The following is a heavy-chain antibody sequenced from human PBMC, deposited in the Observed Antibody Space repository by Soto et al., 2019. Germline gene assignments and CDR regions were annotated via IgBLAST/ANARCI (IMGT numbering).Heavy chain of an antibody. Sequence: QVQLVQSGAEVKKPGASVKVSCKASGYTFTGYYMHWVRQAPGQGLEWMGWINPNSGGTNYAQKCQGWVPMTRETSISTAYVELSRMRSDDTAVYYCARGSNCSGGSCYSGRHYFDYWGQGTLVTVSS. D-gene: IGHD2-15*01. J-gene: IGHJ4*02. CDR3: ARGSNCSGGSCYSGRHYFDY. V-gene: IGHV1-2*04. CDR1: GYTFTGYY. CDR2: INPNSGGT.